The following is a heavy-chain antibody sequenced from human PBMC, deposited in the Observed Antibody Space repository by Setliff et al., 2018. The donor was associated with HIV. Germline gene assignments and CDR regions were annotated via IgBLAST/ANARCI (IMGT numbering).Heavy chain of an antibody. Sequence: ASVKVSCKSSGYTFSQYPMHWVRQAPGQRPEWMGWINTGNGNTKYSQIFRDRVTFTRDTSADTVYMEVSSLRSEDTAVYYCARDRCNSVACYLYNWFDPWGQGTLVTVSS. V-gene: IGHV1-3*04. CDR1: GYTFSQYP. CDR3: ARDRCNSVACYLYNWFDP. J-gene: IGHJ5*02. CDR2: INTGNGNT. D-gene: IGHD2-2*01.